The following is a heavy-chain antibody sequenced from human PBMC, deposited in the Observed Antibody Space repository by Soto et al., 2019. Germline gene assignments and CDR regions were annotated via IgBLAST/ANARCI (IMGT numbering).Heavy chain of an antibody. CDR3: ARHPSDFWFDP. J-gene: IGHJ5*02. Sequence: XXTLSLPFSLSGGSFSPNFWCWIRQPPGKGLEWIGSIYYSGSTYYNPSLKSRVTVSVDTSKNQFSLKLRSVTAADTAVYYCARHPSDFWFDPWGQGTLVTVSS. V-gene: IGHV4-39*01. CDR1: GGSFSPNF. D-gene: IGHD2-21*02. CDR2: IYYSGST.